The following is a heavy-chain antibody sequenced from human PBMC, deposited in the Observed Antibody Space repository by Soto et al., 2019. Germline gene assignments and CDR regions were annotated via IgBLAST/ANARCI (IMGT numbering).Heavy chain of an antibody. CDR3: ASTLITIFGVDATLYYGMDV. J-gene: IGHJ6*02. V-gene: IGHV1-18*01. CDR2: ISAYNGNT. Sequence: GASVKVSCKASGYTFTSYGISWVRQAPGQGLEWMGWISAYNGNTNYAQKLQGRVTMTTDTSTSTAYMELRSLRSDDTAVYYCASTLITIFGVDATLYYGMDVWGQGTTVTVSS. CDR1: GYTFTSYG. D-gene: IGHD3-3*01.